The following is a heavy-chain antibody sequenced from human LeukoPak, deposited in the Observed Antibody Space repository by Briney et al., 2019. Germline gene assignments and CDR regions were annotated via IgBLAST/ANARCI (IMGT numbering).Heavy chain of an antibody. J-gene: IGHJ4*02. D-gene: IGHD5-18*01. V-gene: IGHV4-61*01. CDR1: GGSVSSGSYY. Sequence: SETLSLTCTASGGSVSSGSYYWSWIRQPPGKGLEWIGYIYYSGSTNYNPSLKSRVTISVDTSKNQFSLKLNSVTAADTAVYYCASVYSQKLPFDYWGQGTLVTVSS. CDR2: IYYSGST. CDR3: ASVYSQKLPFDY.